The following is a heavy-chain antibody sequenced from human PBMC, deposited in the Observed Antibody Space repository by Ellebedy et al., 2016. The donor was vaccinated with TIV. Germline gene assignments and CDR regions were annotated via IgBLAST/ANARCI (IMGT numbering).Heavy chain of an antibody. CDR2: LSSDGSNK. D-gene: IGHD3-10*01. CDR1: GFTFSSHG. V-gene: IGHV3-30*03. Sequence: GGSLRLXXVASGFTFSSHGIYWVRQAPGKGLEWVALLSSDGSNKYYADSVKGRFTISRDNSKNTLYLQMNSLRTDDMAVYYCARGGSSGSSDYWGQGTLVTVSS. CDR3: ARGGSSGSSDY. J-gene: IGHJ4*02.